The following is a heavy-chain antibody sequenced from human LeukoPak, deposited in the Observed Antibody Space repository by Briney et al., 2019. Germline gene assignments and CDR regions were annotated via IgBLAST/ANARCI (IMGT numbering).Heavy chain of an antibody. V-gene: IGHV3-7*01. CDR1: GFTFSSYW. CDR3: ARGEDDYDYYYYGMDV. D-gene: IGHD4-17*01. Sequence: GGSLRLSCAASGFTFSSYWMSWVRQAPGKGLEWVANIKQDGSEKYYVDSVKGRFTISRDNAKNSLYLQMNSLRAEDTAVYYCARGEDDYDYYYYGMDVWGQGTTVTVSS. CDR2: IKQDGSEK. J-gene: IGHJ6*02.